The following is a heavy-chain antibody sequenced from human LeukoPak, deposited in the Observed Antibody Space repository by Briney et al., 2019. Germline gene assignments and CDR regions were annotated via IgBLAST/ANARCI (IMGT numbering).Heavy chain of an antibody. CDR3: ARVDLHYDSSGYYYDGFDY. Sequence: GGSLRLSCAASGFTFSSYAMHWVRQAPGKGLEWVAVISYDGSNKYYADSVKGRFTISRDNSKNTLYLQMNSLRAEDTAVYYCARVDLHYDSSGYYYDGFDYWGQGTLVTVSS. J-gene: IGHJ4*02. V-gene: IGHV3-30*04. D-gene: IGHD3-22*01. CDR1: GFTFSSYA. CDR2: ISYDGSNK.